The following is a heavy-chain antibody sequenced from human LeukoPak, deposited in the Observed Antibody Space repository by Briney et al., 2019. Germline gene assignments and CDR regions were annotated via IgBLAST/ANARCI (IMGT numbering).Heavy chain of an antibody. CDR1: GGSINSYY. Sequence: PSETLSLTCTVSGGSINSYYWSWIRQPPGKGLEWIGYIYYSGSTNYNPSLKSRVTISVDTSKNQFSLKLSSVTAADTAVYYCARGSTMGAYRNAFDIWGQGTMVTVSS. D-gene: IGHD5/OR15-5a*01. V-gene: IGHV4-59*01. J-gene: IGHJ3*02. CDR3: ARGSTMGAYRNAFDI. CDR2: IYYSGST.